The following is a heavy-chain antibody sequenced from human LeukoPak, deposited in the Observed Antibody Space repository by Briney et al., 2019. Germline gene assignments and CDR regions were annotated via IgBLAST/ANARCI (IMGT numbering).Heavy chain of an antibody. Sequence: GGSLRLSCLASEFTFSAYTMSWVRQAPGKGLEWVSSISGSGGTTYYADYVKGRFTMSRDNAKNTLYLQMNSLRAEDTAVYYCAKEGRYSSGWYDYWGQGTLVTVSS. CDR3: AKEGRYSSGWYDY. D-gene: IGHD6-19*01. CDR1: EFTFSAYT. V-gene: IGHV3-23*01. J-gene: IGHJ4*02. CDR2: ISGSGGTT.